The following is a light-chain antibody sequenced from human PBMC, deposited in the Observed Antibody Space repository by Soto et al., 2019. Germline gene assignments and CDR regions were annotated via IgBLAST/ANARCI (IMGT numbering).Light chain of an antibody. J-gene: IGKJ4*01. Sequence: DIVLTQSPDSLAVSLGERATINCKSSQSVLYNSNNKNYLAWYQQEPGQPPKLLIYWASTRESGVPDRFSGSGSGTDFTLTISHLQAEDVAVYYCQQYYSLPLTFGGGTKVEIK. CDR2: WAS. CDR3: QQYYSLPLT. CDR1: QSVLYNSNNKNY. V-gene: IGKV4-1*01.